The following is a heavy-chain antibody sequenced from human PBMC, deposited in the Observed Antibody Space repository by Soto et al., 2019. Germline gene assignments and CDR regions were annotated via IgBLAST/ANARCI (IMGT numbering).Heavy chain of an antibody. CDR3: AREHDFWSNYCFDY. CDR1: GYTFTSYS. Sequence: VASVKVSCKASGYTFTSYSIHWVRQAPGQRLEWMGWINAGNGNTKYSQKFQGRVTIARDTSASTAYMELSSLGPEDTALYYCAREHDFWSNYCFDYWGQGTLVTVSS. CDR2: INAGNGNT. J-gene: IGHJ4*02. V-gene: IGHV1-3*01. D-gene: IGHD3-3*01.